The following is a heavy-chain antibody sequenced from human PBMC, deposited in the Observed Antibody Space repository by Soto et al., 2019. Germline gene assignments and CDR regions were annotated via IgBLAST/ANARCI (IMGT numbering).Heavy chain of an antibody. D-gene: IGHD4-17*01. CDR3: ARDLDYGGNSDWFDP. CDR2: IYFSGSA. V-gene: IGHV4-59*12. CDR1: GGSITSYY. Sequence: SETLSLTCTVSGGSITSYYWSWIRQPPGKGLEWIGYIYFSGSANYSPSFQGQVTISADKSISTAYLQWSSLKASDTAVFYCARDLDYGGNSDWFDPWGQGTLVTVSS. J-gene: IGHJ5*02.